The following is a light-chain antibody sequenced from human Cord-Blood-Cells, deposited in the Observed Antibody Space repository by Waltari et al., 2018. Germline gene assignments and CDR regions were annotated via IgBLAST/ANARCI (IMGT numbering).Light chain of an antibody. Sequence: QSALTQPASVSGSPGQSITISCTGTSSYVGGYNYFPWYQQHPGKAPKLMIYDVSNRPSGVSNRFSGSKSGNTASLTISGLQAEDEADYYCSSYTSSSTWVFGGGTKLTVL. CDR3: SSYTSSSTWV. J-gene: IGLJ3*02. CDR2: DVS. CDR1: SSYVGGYNY. V-gene: IGLV2-14*03.